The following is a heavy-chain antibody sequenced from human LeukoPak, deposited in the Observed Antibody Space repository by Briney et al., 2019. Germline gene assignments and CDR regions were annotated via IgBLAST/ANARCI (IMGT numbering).Heavy chain of an antibody. V-gene: IGHV3-23*01. CDR3: AKGTDSSGYYPERSFDY. CDR1: GFTFSSYA. CDR2: ISGSGGST. Sequence: GGSLRLSCAASGFTFSSYAMSWVRQAPGKGLEWVSAISGSGGSTYYADSVKGRFTISRDNSKNTLYLQMISLRAEDTAVYYCAKGTDSSGYYPERSFDYWGQGTLVTVSS. J-gene: IGHJ4*02. D-gene: IGHD3-22*01.